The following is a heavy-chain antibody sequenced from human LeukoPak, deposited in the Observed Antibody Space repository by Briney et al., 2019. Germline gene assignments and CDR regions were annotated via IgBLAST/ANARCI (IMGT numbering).Heavy chain of an antibody. V-gene: IGHV4-59*08. D-gene: IGHD6-13*01. Sequence: PSEALSLTCTVSGGSVIGYYWSCIRQPPGKGLEWIGYIYSRGSTSYNPSLMSRGTISVDTSKTQFSLKLSSVTAANTAVYYCTSNPSTWYTGGWIIWSQGTLVTVSS. CDR3: TSNPSTWYTGGWII. CDR1: GGSVIGYY. J-gene: IGHJ1*01. CDR2: IYSRGST.